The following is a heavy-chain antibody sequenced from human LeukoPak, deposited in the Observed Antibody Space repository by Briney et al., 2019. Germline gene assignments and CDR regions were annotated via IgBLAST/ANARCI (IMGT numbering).Heavy chain of an antibody. CDR3: AREGDTVVVPAAPPDY. Sequence: GGSLRLSCAASGFTFSSYAMSWVRQAPGKGLEWVSVISGSGGATYYADSVKGRFTISRDNAKNSLYLQMNSLRAEDTAVYYCAREGDTVVVPAAPPDYWGQGTLVTVSS. V-gene: IGHV3-23*01. CDR1: GFTFSSYA. J-gene: IGHJ4*02. CDR2: ISGSGGAT. D-gene: IGHD2-2*01.